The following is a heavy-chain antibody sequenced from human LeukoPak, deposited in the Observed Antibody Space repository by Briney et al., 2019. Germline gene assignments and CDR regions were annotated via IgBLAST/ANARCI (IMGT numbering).Heavy chain of an antibody. D-gene: IGHD3-10*01. J-gene: IGHJ4*02. V-gene: IGHV1-18*01. Sequence: ASVKVSCKASGYTFTSYGISWVRQAPGQGLEWMGWISAYNGNTNYAQKLQGRVTMTTDTSTSTAYMELRSLGSDDTAVYYCARDPHYYGSGSSFLYYFDYWGQGTLVTVSS. CDR1: GYTFTSYG. CDR2: ISAYNGNT. CDR3: ARDPHYYGSGSSFLYYFDY.